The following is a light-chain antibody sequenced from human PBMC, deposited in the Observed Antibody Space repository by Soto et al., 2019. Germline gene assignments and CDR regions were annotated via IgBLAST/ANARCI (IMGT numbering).Light chain of an antibody. V-gene: IGKV3-20*01. CDR3: QQYGTSPRT. Sequence: EIVLTPSPGILSFSPGERSTLSCMASQSVSNDFLAWYQQKPGQAPRLLIYGASTRATDVPDRFSGSGSGTDFTLTISRLEPEDFAVYYCQQYGTSPRTVGQGT. CDR2: GAS. CDR1: QSVSNDF. J-gene: IGKJ1*01.